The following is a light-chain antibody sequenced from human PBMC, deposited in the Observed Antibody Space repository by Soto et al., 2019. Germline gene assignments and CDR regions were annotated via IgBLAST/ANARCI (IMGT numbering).Light chain of an antibody. CDR3: AAWDGRLSGVV. CDR2: RND. V-gene: IGLV1-47*01. J-gene: IGLJ2*01. CDR1: SSNIGSNF. Sequence: QSVLTQPPSASGTPGQRVTISCSGDSSNIGSNFVYWYQQLPGTAPKLLIYRNDQRPSGVSDRFSGSRPGTSASLAIGGLRFEDDGEYYCAAWDGRLSGVVFGGGTKLTVL.